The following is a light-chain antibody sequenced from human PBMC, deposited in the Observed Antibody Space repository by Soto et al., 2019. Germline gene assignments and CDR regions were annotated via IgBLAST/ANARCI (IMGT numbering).Light chain of an antibody. Sequence: DIQMTQSPSTLSASVGDRVTITCRASQSISMWLAWYQQKPGKAPKVLIYKASSLEGGVASRFSGSGSGTEFTLTISSLQPDDFANYYCQQYNTYPYTFGQGTQLEIK. CDR2: KAS. CDR1: QSISMW. J-gene: IGKJ2*01. V-gene: IGKV1-5*03. CDR3: QQYNTYPYT.